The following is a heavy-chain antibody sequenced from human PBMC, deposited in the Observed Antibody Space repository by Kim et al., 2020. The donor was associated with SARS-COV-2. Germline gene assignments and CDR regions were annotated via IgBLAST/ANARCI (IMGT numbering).Heavy chain of an antibody. CDR2: IYYRGST. D-gene: IGHD3-10*01. CDR3: ARDPSILWFGEDAFDI. Sequence: SETLSLTCTVSGGSISSSSYYWGWIRQPPGKGLEWIGSIYYRGSTYYNPSLKSRVTISVDTSKNQFSLKLSSVTAADTAVYYCARDPSILWFGEDAFDIWGQGTMVTVSS. CDR1: GGSISSSSYY. V-gene: IGHV4-39*07. J-gene: IGHJ3*02.